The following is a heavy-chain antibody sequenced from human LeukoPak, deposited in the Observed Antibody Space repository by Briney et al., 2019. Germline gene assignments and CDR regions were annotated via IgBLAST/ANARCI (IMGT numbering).Heavy chain of an antibody. J-gene: IGHJ4*02. CDR3: ARDLSCSSTSCYNHYFDY. CDR1: GGTFSSYA. D-gene: IGHD2-2*02. Sequence: SVKVSCKASGGTFSSYAISWVRQAPGQGLEWMGGIIPIFGTANYAQKFQGRVTITADESTSTAYMELSSLRSEDTAVYYCARDLSCSSTSCYNHYFDYWGQGTLVTVSS. V-gene: IGHV1-69*13. CDR2: IIPIFGTA.